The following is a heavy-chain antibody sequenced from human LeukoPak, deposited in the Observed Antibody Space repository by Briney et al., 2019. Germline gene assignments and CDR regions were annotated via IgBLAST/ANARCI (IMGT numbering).Heavy chain of an antibody. D-gene: IGHD3-16*02. V-gene: IGHV3-7*01. J-gene: IGHJ4*02. Sequence: PGGSLRLSCTASGFTFSNYWMSWVRQAPGKGLEWVANMNHDGNTIYYVDSVKGRFSMSRDNAKSSLYLQMNSLRAEDTAVYYCARDLSYFDYWGQETLVTVSS. CDR2: MNHDGNTI. CDR3: ARDLSYFDY. CDR1: GFTFSNYW.